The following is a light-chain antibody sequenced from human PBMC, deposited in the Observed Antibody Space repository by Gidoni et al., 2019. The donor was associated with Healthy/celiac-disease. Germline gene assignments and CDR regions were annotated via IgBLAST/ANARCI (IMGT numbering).Light chain of an antibody. V-gene: IGKV3-15*01. CDR3: QQYNNWPPWT. CDR1: QSVSSN. CDR2: GAS. J-gene: IGKJ1*01. Sequence: EIVMTQSPATLSVSPGERATLACRASQSVSSNLAWYQQKPGQAPRLRIYGASTRATGIPARFSGSGSGTEFTLTISSLQSEDSAVYYCQQYNNWPPWTFGQXTKVEIK.